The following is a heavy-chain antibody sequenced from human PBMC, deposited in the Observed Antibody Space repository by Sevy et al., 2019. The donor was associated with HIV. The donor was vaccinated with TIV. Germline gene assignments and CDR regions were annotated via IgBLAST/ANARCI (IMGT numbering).Heavy chain of an antibody. V-gene: IGHV3-30-3*01. Sequence: GGSLRLSCAASGFAFGSHAMHWVRQAPGKGLEWVAVISYEGTETFYAASVEGRFTISRDNSKNMLSLQINSLRPEDTAMYFCARDGGYSIKWYPLYWGHGTLVTVSS. CDR3: ARDGGYSIKWYPLY. CDR2: ISYEGTET. J-gene: IGHJ4*01. CDR1: GFAFGSHA. D-gene: IGHD6-13*01.